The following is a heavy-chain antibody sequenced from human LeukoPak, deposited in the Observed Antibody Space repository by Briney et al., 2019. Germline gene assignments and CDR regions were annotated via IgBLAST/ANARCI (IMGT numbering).Heavy chain of an antibody. V-gene: IGHV1-18*01. J-gene: IGHJ4*02. CDR3: ARAQLAIAVAGNFDY. CDR1: GYTFTSYG. CDR2: ISAYNGNT. Sequence: GASVKVSCKASGYTFTSYGISWVRQAPGQGLEWIGWISAYNGNTNYAQKLQGRVTMTTDTSTSTAYMELRSLRSDDTAVYYCARAQLAIAVAGNFDYWGQGTLVTVSS. D-gene: IGHD6-19*01.